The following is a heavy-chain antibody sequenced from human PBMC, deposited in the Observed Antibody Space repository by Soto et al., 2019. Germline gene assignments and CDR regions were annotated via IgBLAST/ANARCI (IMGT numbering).Heavy chain of an antibody. J-gene: IGHJ3*02. CDR3: AREYGDYAGAFDI. Sequence: QVQLQESGPGLVKPSETLSLTCTVSGGSISSYYWSWIRQPPGKGLEWIGYIYYSGSTNYNPSLKSRVXXSXDXXKNQFSLKLSSVTAADTAVYYCAREYGDYAGAFDIWGQGTMVTVSS. D-gene: IGHD4-17*01. CDR2: IYYSGST. CDR1: GGSISSYY. V-gene: IGHV4-59*01.